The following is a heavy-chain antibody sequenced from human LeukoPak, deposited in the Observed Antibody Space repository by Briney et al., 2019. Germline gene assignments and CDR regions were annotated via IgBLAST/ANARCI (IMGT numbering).Heavy chain of an antibody. V-gene: IGHV3-48*01. Sequence: GGSLRLSCAASGFTFSSYSMNWVRQAPGKGLEWVSYISSSSSTIYYADSVKGRFTISRDNAKNSLYLQMNSLRAEDTALYCCAKDATNWNPKSNFDYWGRGTLVTVSS. D-gene: IGHD1-20*01. CDR1: GFTFSSYS. CDR2: ISSSSSTI. J-gene: IGHJ4*02. CDR3: AKDATNWNPKSNFDY.